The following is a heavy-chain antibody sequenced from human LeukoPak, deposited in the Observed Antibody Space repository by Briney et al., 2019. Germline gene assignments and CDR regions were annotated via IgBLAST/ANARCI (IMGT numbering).Heavy chain of an antibody. CDR3: ARGLGDSSGSGSVDV. J-gene: IGHJ6*04. CDR1: GYMFSSYG. D-gene: IGHD3-22*01. V-gene: IGHV1-69*06. Sequence: GASVKVSCKASGYMFSSYGISWGRQAPGQGLEWMGGIIPIFGTANYAQKFQGRVTITADRSTSTAYMELSSLRSEDTAVYYCARGLGDSSGSGSVDVWGKGTTVTVSS. CDR2: IIPIFGTA.